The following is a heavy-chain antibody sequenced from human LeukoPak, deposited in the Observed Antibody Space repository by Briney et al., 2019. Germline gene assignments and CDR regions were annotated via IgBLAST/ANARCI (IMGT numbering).Heavy chain of an antibody. CDR3: ARGSRVYDRSGFHTWHDY. Sequence: LGTLSLTCTVSGASIYNYYRRWVRQPPLKGLEWIGYIYSTGDTSYNPSLESRVSISMDTSKNHFSLEITSVTAADTAVYYCARGSRVYDRSGFHTWHDYWGHGAMVTVSS. J-gene: IGHJ4*03. D-gene: IGHD3-22*01. CDR1: GASIYNYY. CDR2: IYSTGDT. V-gene: IGHV4-59*01.